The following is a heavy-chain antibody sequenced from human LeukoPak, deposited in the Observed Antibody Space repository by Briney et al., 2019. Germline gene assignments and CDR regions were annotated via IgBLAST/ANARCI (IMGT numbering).Heavy chain of an antibody. CDR1: GYSFTGYY. Sequence: ASVKVSCKGSGYSFTGYYIHWVRQAPGQGLEWIGLLNPNSGDTDYAQKFQGRVTMTRDTSINTAYMELNRLRSDDTAVYYCARDKNPTVFDYWGQGTLVTVSS. CDR2: LNPNSGDT. J-gene: IGHJ4*02. CDR3: ARDKNPTVFDY. V-gene: IGHV1-2*02.